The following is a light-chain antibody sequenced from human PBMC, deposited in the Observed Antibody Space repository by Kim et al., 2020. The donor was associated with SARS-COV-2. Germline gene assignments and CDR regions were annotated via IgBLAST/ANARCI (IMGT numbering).Light chain of an antibody. Sequence: VTIASRGGSSTIGAGYDAHWYQQLPGTAPKLLIYGNSKRPSGVPDRISGSKSGTSASLAITGLQAEDEADYYCQSFDSSLSGPVFGGGTQLTVL. V-gene: IGLV1-40*01. CDR3: QSFDSSLSGPV. J-gene: IGLJ3*02. CDR2: GNS. CDR1: SSTIGAGYD.